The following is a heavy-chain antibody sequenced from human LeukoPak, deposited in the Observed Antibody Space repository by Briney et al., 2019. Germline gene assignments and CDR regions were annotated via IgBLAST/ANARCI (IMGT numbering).Heavy chain of an antibody. CDR2: ISYVESDA. J-gene: IGHJ4*02. CDR3: ASLDPFDY. Sequence: GRSLRLSCAASGFTFSNYAIHWVRQAPGKGLEWVALISYVESDAYYADSVKGRFTISRDNGKNTLYLQMNSLRAEDTAIYYCASLDPFDYWGQGTLVTVSS. V-gene: IGHV3-30*03. CDR1: GFTFSNYA.